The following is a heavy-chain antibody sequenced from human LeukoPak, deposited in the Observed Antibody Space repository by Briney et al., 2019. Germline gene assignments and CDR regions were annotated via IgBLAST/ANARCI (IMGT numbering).Heavy chain of an antibody. CDR3: ARRDFWSGYYNY. J-gene: IGHJ4*02. D-gene: IGHD3-3*01. CDR2: INHSGRT. CDR1: GGSFSGYY. Sequence: SETLSLTCAVYGGSFSGYYWSWIRQPPGKGLEWIGEINHSGRTNYNPSLKSRVTISEDTPKNQFSLKLSSVTAADTAVYYCARRDFWSGYYNYWGQGTLVTVSS. V-gene: IGHV4-34*01.